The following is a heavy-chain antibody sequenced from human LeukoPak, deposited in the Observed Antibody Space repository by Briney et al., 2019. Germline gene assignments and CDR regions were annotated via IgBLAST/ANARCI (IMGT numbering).Heavy chain of an antibody. D-gene: IGHD3-10*01. CDR1: GFTVSSNY. CDR3: ARTSSGSYGAYMDV. J-gene: IGHJ6*03. Sequence: PGGSVRLSCAASGFTVSSNYMSWVRQAPGKGLERVSVIYSGGSTYYADSVKGRFTISRDNSKNTLYLQMNSLRAEDTAVYYCARTSSGSYGAYMDVWGKGTTVTISS. CDR2: IYSGGST. V-gene: IGHV3-66*01.